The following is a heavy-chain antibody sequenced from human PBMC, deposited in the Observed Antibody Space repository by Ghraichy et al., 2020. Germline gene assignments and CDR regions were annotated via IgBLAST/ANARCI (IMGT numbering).Heavy chain of an antibody. J-gene: IGHJ4*02. Sequence: SCVVSGFPLSSNWMHWVRQAPGKGLVWVSRIDDAGSGTSYADSVKGRFTVSRDDTRNTVYLQMNSLRAEDTAVYYCATVFDFWGQGALVTVSS. CDR3: ATVFDF. CDR2: IDDAGSGT. CDR1: GFPLSSNW. V-gene: IGHV3-74*01.